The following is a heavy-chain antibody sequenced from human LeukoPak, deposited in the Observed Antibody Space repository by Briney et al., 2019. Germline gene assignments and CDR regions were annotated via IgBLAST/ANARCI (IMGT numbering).Heavy chain of an antibody. D-gene: IGHD5/OR15-5a*01. CDR3: ARDRVSWHYFDY. CDR1: GGSISPYY. J-gene: IGHJ4*02. CDR2: ISTSGSS. V-gene: IGHV4-4*07. Sequence: SETLSLTCTVSGGSISPYYWSFIRQSAGKGLEWIGRISTSGSSKYNPSLESRVTMSVDTSKNQFSLKVTSVTAADTAMYYCARDRVSWHYFDYWGQGTLLTVSS.